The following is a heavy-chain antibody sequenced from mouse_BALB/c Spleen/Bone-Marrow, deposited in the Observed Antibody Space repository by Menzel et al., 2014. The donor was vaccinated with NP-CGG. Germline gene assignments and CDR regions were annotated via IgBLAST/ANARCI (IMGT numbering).Heavy chain of an antibody. V-gene: IGHV14-3*02. CDR1: GFNIKDTY. J-gene: IGHJ2*01. CDR3: ARSYGSSPCDY. D-gene: IGHD1-1*01. CDR2: IDPANGNT. Sequence: VQLKQSGAELVKPGASVKLSCTASGFNIKDTYMHWVKQRPEQGLEWIGRIDPANGNTKYDPRFQGKATITADPSSHTAYRQLSSLTSEDTAVYYGARSYGSSPCDYWGQGTTLTVSS.